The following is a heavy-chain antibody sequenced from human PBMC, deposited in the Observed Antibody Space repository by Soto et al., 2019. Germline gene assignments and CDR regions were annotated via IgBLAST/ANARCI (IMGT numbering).Heavy chain of an antibody. D-gene: IGHD3-3*01. CDR3: AIFSGGFWSGFPPY. CDR1: VGTFSISV. CDR2: IIPISGPP. Sequence: SVKVSCKTSVGTFSISVISWARQAPGQGLEWMGGIIPISGPPNYAQEFQGRVTITADDSTSTAYMELSSLRSEDTAVYYCAIFSGGFWSGFPPYWGRGPLFPFSS. V-gene: IGHV1-69*13. J-gene: IGHJ4*02.